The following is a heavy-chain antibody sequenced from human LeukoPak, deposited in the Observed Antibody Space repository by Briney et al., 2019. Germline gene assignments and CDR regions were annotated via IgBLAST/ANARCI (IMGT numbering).Heavy chain of an antibody. CDR1: GGSISSYY. CDR2: IYYSGST. Sequence: SETLSLTCTVSGGSISSYYWSWIRQPPGKGLEWIGYIYYSGSTNYNPSLKSRVTISVDTSKNQFSLKLSSVTAADTAVYYCARHEGQYYGSGSYYRRYWYFDLWGRGTLVTVSS. J-gene: IGHJ2*01. D-gene: IGHD3-10*01. CDR3: ARHEGQYYGSGSYYRRYWYFDL. V-gene: IGHV4-59*08.